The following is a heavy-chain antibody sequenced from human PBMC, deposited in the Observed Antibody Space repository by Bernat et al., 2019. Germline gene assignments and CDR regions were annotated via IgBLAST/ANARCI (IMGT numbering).Heavy chain of an antibody. V-gene: IGHV4-34*01. J-gene: IGHJ6*03. D-gene: IGHD2-15*01. CDR2: INHSGSA. CDR1: GGSFSGYY. Sequence: QVQLQQWGAGLLKPSETLSLTCAVYGGSFSGYYWSWIRQSPGKGLEWIGEINHSGSANYNPSLKSRVTISEDTSKKQFSLKLRSVTAADTAVYYCVRGGYCSGGNCYGNYYYMDVWGKGTTVTVSS. CDR3: VRGGYCSGGNCYGNYYYMDV.